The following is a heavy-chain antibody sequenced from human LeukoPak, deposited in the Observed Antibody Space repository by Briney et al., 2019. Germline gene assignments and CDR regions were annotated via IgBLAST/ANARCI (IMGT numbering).Heavy chain of an antibody. Sequence: SETLSLTCTVSGGSISGLYWSWIRQPPGKGLEWIGYIYYRGSTNYNPSLKSRVTMSVDTSKNQFSLKLSPVTAADTAVYYCARDKFGEDYMDVWGKGTTVTVSS. CDR1: GGSISGLY. CDR3: ARDKFGEDYMDV. D-gene: IGHD3-10*01. V-gene: IGHV4-59*11. J-gene: IGHJ6*03. CDR2: IYYRGST.